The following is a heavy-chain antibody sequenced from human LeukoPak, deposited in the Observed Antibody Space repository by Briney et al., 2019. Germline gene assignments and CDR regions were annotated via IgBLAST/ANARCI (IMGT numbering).Heavy chain of an antibody. Sequence: GASVKVSCKASGGTFSSYAISWVRQAPGQGLEWMGIINPSGGSPTYAQKIQGRVTMTRDTSTSAVYMELSSLTSEDTAIYYCARDLYERDSSGHYGGGFDYWGQGTLVAVSS. J-gene: IGHJ4*02. CDR2: INPSGGSP. CDR3: ARDLYERDSSGHYGGGFDY. CDR1: GGTFSSYA. V-gene: IGHV1-46*01. D-gene: IGHD3-22*01.